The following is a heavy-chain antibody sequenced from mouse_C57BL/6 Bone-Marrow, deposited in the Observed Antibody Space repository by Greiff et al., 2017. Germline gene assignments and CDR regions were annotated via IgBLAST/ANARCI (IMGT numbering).Heavy chain of an antibody. J-gene: IGHJ1*03. V-gene: IGHV5-6*01. CDR3: AGYSRSDWYFDV. Sequence: EVHLVESGGDLVKPGGSLKLSCAASGFTFSSYGMSWVRQTPDKRLAWVATISSGGSYTYYPDSVQGRFTISRDNAKNTLYLQMSSLKSEDTARYYWAGYSRSDWYFDVSGTGTTVTVSS. D-gene: IGHD1-2*01. CDR2: ISSGGSYT. CDR1: GFTFSSYG.